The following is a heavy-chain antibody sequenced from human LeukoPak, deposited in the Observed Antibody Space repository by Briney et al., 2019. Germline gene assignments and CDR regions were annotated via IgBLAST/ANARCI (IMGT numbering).Heavy chain of an antibody. CDR1: GFTFGIFSKFA. V-gene: IGHV3-23*01. CDR2: ISGSGDST. J-gene: IGHJ4*02. CDR3: ASGRITGWYYFDN. Sequence: PGASLRLSCAGSGFTFGIFSKFALSWSRQAPGKGLEWVCGISGSGDSTYYADSVRGRFTLSRDNSKDTLHLQMNSLRAEDTAVYYCASGRITGWYYFDNWGQGTLVTVSS. D-gene: IGHD3-16*01.